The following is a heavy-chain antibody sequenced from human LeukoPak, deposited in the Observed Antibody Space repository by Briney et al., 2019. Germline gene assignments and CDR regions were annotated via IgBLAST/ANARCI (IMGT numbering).Heavy chain of an antibody. Sequence: GGSLRLSCAGSGFTFSSFGIHWVRQAPGKGLEWVAVIGNTGAAKYYADFVRGRFSISRDNSDNTVHLQMNSLSAEDTAVYYCANEEAWGVNVFDYWGQGTLVTVSS. CDR1: GFTFSSFG. CDR2: IGNTGAAK. D-gene: IGHD3-10*01. CDR3: ANEEAWGVNVFDY. V-gene: IGHV3-30*18. J-gene: IGHJ4*02.